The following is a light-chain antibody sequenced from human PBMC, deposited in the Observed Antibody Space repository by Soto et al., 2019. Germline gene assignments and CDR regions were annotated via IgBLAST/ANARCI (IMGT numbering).Light chain of an antibody. CDR3: QQRQYWPTIT. V-gene: IGKV3D-15*01. J-gene: IGKJ5*01. CDR1: QSVSTN. Sequence: EIVRTQSPTTLSVSPGERATLSCRASQSVSTNLAWYQQKPCQVPSLLIYGASTRAPGIPARFSGSGSGTDFTLTISSLEPQDFAVYYGQQRQYWPTITVGQGTRLEIK. CDR2: GAS.